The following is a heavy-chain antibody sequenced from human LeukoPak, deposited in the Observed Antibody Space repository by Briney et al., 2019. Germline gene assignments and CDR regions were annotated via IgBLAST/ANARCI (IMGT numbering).Heavy chain of an antibody. D-gene: IGHD3-10*01. CDR1: GYSFTGYW. V-gene: IGHV5-51*01. Sequence: GESLKIPCKGSGYSFTGYWIGWVRQMPGKGLEWMGIIYPGDSDTRYSPSFQGQVTISADKSIRTAYLQWSSLKASDSAMYYCARLLWFGEFQIDYWGQGTLVTVSS. CDR2: IYPGDSDT. J-gene: IGHJ4*02. CDR3: ARLLWFGEFQIDY.